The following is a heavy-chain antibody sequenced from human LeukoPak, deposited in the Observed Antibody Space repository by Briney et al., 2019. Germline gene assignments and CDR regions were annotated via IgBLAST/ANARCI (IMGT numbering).Heavy chain of an antibody. J-gene: IGHJ6*02. CDR1: GYTFTSYA. Sequence: GASVKVSCKASGYTFTSYAMNWVRQAPGQGLEWMGWINTNTGNPTYAQGFTGRFVFSLDTSVSTAYLQISSLKAEDTAVYYCARAIVVPAAIGLGYYYYGMDDWGQGTTVTVSS. CDR2: INTNTGNP. D-gene: IGHD2-2*02. CDR3: ARAIVVPAAIGLGYYYYGMDD. V-gene: IGHV7-4-1*02.